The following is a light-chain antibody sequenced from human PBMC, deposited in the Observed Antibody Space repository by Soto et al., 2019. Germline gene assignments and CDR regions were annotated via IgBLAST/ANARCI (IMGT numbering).Light chain of an antibody. Sequence: QSVLTQPRSVSGSPGQSVTISCTGTSSDVGGYNYVSWYQQHPGKAPKLMIYDVSKRPSGVSNRFSGSKSGNTASLTISGLQAEDEADYYCCSYTTSNTRQIVFGTGTKLTVL. CDR1: SSDVGGYNY. CDR3: CSYTTSNTRQIV. J-gene: IGLJ1*01. CDR2: DVS. V-gene: IGLV2-11*01.